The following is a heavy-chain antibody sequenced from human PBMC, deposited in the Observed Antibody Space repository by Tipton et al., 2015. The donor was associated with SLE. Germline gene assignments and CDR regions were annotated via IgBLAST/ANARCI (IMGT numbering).Heavy chain of an antibody. CDR1: DMTFDAYA. CDR2: IDWNSDVL. CDR3: VLGAWEMRAGDDFDI. J-gene: IGHJ3*02. V-gene: IGHV3-9*01. D-gene: IGHD1-26*01. Sequence: SLRLSCEASDMTFDAYAVHWVRQVPGKGLEWVSGIDWNSDVLGYAASVKGRLTISRDNSKSSLHLQMKSLKPEDTALYYCVLGAWEMRAGDDFDIWGQGTMVTVSS.